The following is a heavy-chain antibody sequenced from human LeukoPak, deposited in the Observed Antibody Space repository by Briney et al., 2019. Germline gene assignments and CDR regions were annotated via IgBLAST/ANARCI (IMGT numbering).Heavy chain of an antibody. V-gene: IGHV5-51*01. CDR1: GYSFTSYW. CDR2: IYPGDSDT. Sequence: GESLKISCKGSGYSFTSYWIGWVRQMPGKGLEWMGIIYPGDSDTRYSPSFQGQVTISADKSISTAYLQWSSLKASDTAMYYCARRANRVLHARGYYMDVWGKGTTVTVSS. J-gene: IGHJ6*03. D-gene: IGHD3-10*01. CDR3: ARRANRVLHARGYYMDV.